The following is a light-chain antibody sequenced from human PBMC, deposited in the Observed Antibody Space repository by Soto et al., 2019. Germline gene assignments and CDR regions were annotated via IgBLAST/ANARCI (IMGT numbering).Light chain of an antibody. CDR1: QGISNY. J-gene: IGKJ2*01. CDR2: AAS. Sequence: DIQMTQSPSSLSASVGDRVTITCRASQGISNYLAWYQQKPVKVPKLLIYAASTLQSAVPSQFSGSGSWTDFTLNVISLKHEEVGTYDCQKYIIAPLSFGQETKL. V-gene: IGKV1-27*01. CDR3: QKYIIAPLS.